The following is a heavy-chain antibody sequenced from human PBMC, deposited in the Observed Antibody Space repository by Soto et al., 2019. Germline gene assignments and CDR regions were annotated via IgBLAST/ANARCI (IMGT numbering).Heavy chain of an antibody. CDR3: ARSKREAAAGSVWGLFDY. CDR1: GYTFTSSD. V-gene: IGHV1-8*01. CDR2: MNPNSGIT. D-gene: IGHD6-13*01. J-gene: IGHJ4*02. Sequence: ASVKVSCKAPGYTFTSSDINWVRQATGQGLEWMGWMNPNSGITGYAQKFQGRVTMTRNTSISTAYMELSSLRSDDTAVYYCARSKREAAAGSVWGLFDYWGQGTLVTVSS.